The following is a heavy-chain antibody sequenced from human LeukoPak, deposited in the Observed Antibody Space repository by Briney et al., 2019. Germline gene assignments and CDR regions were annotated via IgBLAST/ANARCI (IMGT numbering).Heavy chain of an antibody. Sequence: SETLSLTCAVYGGSFSGYYWSWIRQPPGKGLEWIGEINHSGSTNYNPSPKSRVTISVDTSKNQFSLKLSSVTAADTAVYYCARVLGFQHAKFDPWGQGTLVTVSS. CDR3: ARVLGFQHAKFDP. CDR1: GGSFSGYY. CDR2: INHSGST. V-gene: IGHV4-34*01. D-gene: IGHD2-2*01. J-gene: IGHJ5*02.